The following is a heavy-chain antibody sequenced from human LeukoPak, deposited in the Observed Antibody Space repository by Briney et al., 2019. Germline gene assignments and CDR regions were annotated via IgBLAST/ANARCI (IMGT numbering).Heavy chain of an antibody. CDR3: ARGPSTVTTQNLYYYYGMDV. J-gene: IGHJ6*02. CDR1: GDTFSSYA. D-gene: IGHD4-17*01. CDR2: IIPNFGTA. V-gene: IGHV1-69*13. Sequence: GASVKLSCTVSGDTFSSYAVSWARRAPGQAREWVGGIIPNFGTANYAQKFQGRVTITGDESTSTAYMELSSLRSEDTAVYYCARGPSTVTTQNLYYYYGMDVWGQGTTVTVSS.